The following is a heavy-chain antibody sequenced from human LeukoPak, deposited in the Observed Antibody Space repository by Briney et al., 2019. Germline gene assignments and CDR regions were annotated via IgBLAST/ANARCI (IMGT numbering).Heavy chain of an antibody. V-gene: IGHV3-9*01. CDR2: ISWNSGSI. CDR3: AKGNYYDSSGYYYSDY. Sequence: SGGSLRLSCAASGFTFDDYAMHWVQQALGKGLEWVSGISWNSGSIGYADSVKGRFTISRDNAKNSLYLQMNSLRAEDTALYYCAKGNYYDSSGYYYSDYWGQGTLVTVSS. J-gene: IGHJ4*02. D-gene: IGHD3-22*01. CDR1: GFTFDDYA.